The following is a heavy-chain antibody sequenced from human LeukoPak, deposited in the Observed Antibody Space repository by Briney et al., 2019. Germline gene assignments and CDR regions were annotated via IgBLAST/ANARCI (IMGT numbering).Heavy chain of an antibody. Sequence: ASVKVTLKASGYSFIVYYIHWVRQAPGQGLEWMGWINPSSGGTHYAQKFLGRVTMTRDTSISTAYMELSRLRSDDRAVYYCATLYGDYVSSDYLGLGSILTASS. V-gene: IGHV1-2*02. CDR3: ATLYGDYVSSDY. CDR2: INPSSGGT. J-gene: IGHJ4*02. CDR1: GYSFIVYY. D-gene: IGHD4-17*01.